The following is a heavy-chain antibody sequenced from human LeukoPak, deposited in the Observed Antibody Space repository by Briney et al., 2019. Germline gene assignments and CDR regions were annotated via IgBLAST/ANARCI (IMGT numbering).Heavy chain of an antibody. CDR2: IRIKDDNYAT. J-gene: IGHJ4*02. Sequence: GGSLRLSCAASGFRFSASAMHWVRQASGKGLEWVGRIRIKDDNYATSYGASVKGRFTITREDSKNTAYLQMSSLKTEDAAVYYYSSGDYNDYWGQGNLVTVSS. V-gene: IGHV3-73*01. CDR1: GFRFSASA. CDR3: SSGDYNDY. D-gene: IGHD4-17*01.